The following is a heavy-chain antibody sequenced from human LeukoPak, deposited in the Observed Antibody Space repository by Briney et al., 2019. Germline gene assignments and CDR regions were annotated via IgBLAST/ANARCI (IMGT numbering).Heavy chain of an antibody. CDR2: ISYDGGNK. V-gene: IGHV3-30*04. J-gene: IGHJ4*02. CDR1: GFTFSSYG. D-gene: IGHD1-26*01. Sequence: PGGSLRLSCAASGFTFSSYGIHWVRQAPGKGLEWVAVISYDGGNKYYADSVKGRFTISRDNSKNTLYLQMNSLRAEDTAVYYCAIGSGSYYGAQFDYWGQGTLVTVSS. CDR3: AIGSGSYYGAQFDY.